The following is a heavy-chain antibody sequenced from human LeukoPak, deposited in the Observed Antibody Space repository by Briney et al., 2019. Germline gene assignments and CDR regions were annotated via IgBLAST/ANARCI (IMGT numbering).Heavy chain of an antibody. D-gene: IGHD6-13*01. CDR2: INPNSGGT. Sequence: ASVRVSCKASGYTFTGYYMHWVRQAPGQGLGWMGWINPNSGGTNYAQKFQGRGTMTRDTSISTAYMELSRLRSDDTAVYYCARRGIAAVGFDPWGQGTLVTVSS. J-gene: IGHJ5*02. CDR3: ARRGIAAVGFDP. CDR1: GYTFTGYY. V-gene: IGHV1-2*02.